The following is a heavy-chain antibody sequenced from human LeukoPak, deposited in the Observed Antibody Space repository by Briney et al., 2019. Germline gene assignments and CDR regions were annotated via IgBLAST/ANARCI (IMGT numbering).Heavy chain of an antibody. CDR3: TTAETYYYDSSGYYSADY. Sequence: GGSLRLSCAASGFTFRNYAMNWVRQAPGKGLEWVGRIKSKTDGGTTDYAAPVKGRFTISRDDSKNTLYLQMNSLKTEDTAVYYCTTAETYYYDSSGYYSADYWGQGTLVTVSS. D-gene: IGHD3-22*01. J-gene: IGHJ4*02. CDR1: GFTFRNYA. V-gene: IGHV3-15*01. CDR2: IKSKTDGGTT.